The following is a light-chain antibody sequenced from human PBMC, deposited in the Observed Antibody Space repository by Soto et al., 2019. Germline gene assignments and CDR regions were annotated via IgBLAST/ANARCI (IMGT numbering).Light chain of an antibody. CDR1: QSVSSSY. V-gene: IGKV3-20*01. CDR2: GAS. J-gene: IGKJ1*01. Sequence: TQSPSTLSASVGDRVTITCRASQSVSSSYLAWYQQKPGQAPRLLIYGASSRATGIPDRFSGSGSGTDFTLTISRLAPEDFAVYYCQQYGRSPWTFGQGTKVEIK. CDR3: QQYGRSPWT.